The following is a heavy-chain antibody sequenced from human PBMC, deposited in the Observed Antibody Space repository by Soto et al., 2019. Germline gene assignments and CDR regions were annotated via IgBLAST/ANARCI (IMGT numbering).Heavy chain of an antibody. J-gene: IGHJ6*02. CDR2: IYYSGST. CDR3: ARVPPYGSSWRYYYYGMDV. D-gene: IGHD6-13*01. Sequence: SETLSLTCTVSGGSVSSGSYYWSWIRQPPGKGLEWIGYIYYSGSTNYNPSLKSRVTISVDTSKNQFSLKLSSVTAADTAVYYCARVPPYGSSWRYYYYGMDVWGQGTTVTVS. CDR1: GGSVSSGSYY. V-gene: IGHV4-61*01.